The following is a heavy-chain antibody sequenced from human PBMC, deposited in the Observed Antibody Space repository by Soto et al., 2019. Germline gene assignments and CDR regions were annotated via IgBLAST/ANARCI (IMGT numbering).Heavy chain of an antibody. D-gene: IGHD6-13*01. CDR2: ISSSGSTI. Sequence: GGSLRLSCAASGFTFSDYYMSWIRQAPGKGLEWVSYISSSGSTIYYADSVKGRFTISRDNAKNSLYLQMNSLRAEDTAVYYCARARIAAAGKGKGYYFDYWGQGTLVTVSS. V-gene: IGHV3-11*01. J-gene: IGHJ4*02. CDR1: GFTFSDYY. CDR3: ARARIAAAGKGKGYYFDY.